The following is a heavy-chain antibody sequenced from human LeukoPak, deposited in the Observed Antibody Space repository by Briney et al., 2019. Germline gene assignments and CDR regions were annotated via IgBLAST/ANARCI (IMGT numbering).Heavy chain of an antibody. V-gene: IGHV3-23*01. CDR3: AKGLYYYGSGSYYDY. CDR2: ISGSGGST. J-gene: IGHJ4*02. D-gene: IGHD3-10*01. Sequence: GGSLRLSCAASGLTFSSYGMSWVRQAPGKGLEWVSAISGSGGSTYYADSVKGRFTISRDNSKNTLYLQMNSLRAEDTAVYYCAKGLYYYGSGSYYDYWGQGTLVTVSS. CDR1: GLTFSSYG.